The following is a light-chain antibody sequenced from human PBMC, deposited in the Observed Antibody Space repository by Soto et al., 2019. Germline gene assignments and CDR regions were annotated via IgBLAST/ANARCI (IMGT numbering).Light chain of an antibody. J-gene: IGKJ1*01. Sequence: VLTQSPGTLSLSPGERATLSCGAGQSISSSYLAWYQQIPGQPPRLPIYGASTRATGIPARFSGSGSGTEFTLTISSLQSEDFAVYYCQQYNNWPRTFGQGTKVDIK. V-gene: IGKV3-15*01. CDR1: QSISSSY. CDR2: GAS. CDR3: QQYNNWPRT.